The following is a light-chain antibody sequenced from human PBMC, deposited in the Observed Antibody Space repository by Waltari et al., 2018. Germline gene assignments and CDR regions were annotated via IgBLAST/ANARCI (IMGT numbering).Light chain of an antibody. V-gene: IGKV3-15*01. CDR3: QQYDNVPPWT. CDR2: DGS. CDR1: RSVGNN. J-gene: IGKJ1*01. Sequence: LTQSPAILPASPGDRVTLPCRASRSVGNNLAWYQDKPGQPPRLLLYDGSLRANAIPARFTGSGSGTDFTLTISSLLSEDFAVYFCQQYDNVPPWTFGQGTKVEFK.